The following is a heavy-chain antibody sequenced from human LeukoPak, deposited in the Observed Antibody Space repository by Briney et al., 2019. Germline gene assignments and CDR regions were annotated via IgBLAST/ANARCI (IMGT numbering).Heavy chain of an antibody. J-gene: IGHJ1*01. V-gene: IGHV3-48*03. CDR3: ARDGGYCSGGSCYSYFQH. CDR1: GFTFSSYE. CDR2: ISRSGSTI. Sequence: GGSLRLSCAASGFTFSSYEMNWVRQAPGKGLEWVSYISRSGSTIYYADSVKGRFTISRDNAKNSLYLQMNSLRAEDTAVYYCARDGGYCSGGSCYSYFQHWGQGTLVTVSS. D-gene: IGHD2-15*01.